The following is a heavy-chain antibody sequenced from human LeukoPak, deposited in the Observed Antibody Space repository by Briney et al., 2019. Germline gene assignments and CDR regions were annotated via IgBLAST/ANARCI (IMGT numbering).Heavy chain of an antibody. CDR3: ARMRPELDY. Sequence: GGSLRLSCAASGFTFSSYEMNWVRQAPGKGLEWISYISSSGNTIYYADSVKGRFTISRDNAKNSLYLQMNSLRAEDTAVCYCARMRPELDYWGQGTLVAVSS. CDR2: ISSSGNTI. J-gene: IGHJ4*02. D-gene: IGHD6-6*01. V-gene: IGHV3-48*03. CDR1: GFTFSSYE.